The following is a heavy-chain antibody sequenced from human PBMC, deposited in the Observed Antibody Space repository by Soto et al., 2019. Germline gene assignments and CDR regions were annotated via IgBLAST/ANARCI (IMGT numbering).Heavy chain of an antibody. J-gene: IGHJ4*02. CDR2: IFYNGGT. D-gene: IGHD6-19*01. CDR3: ARYHSSGFYGDY. CDR1: GGSISPYS. V-gene: IGHV4-59*08. Sequence: HVHLQGSGPGLVTPSETLSLTCTVSGGSISPYSWSWIRQPPGKGLAWIGSIFYNGGTNYNPSLKSRVTISVDTSKNQFALRLTSVTAADTAVYYCARYHSSGFYGDYWGQGTMVPVSS.